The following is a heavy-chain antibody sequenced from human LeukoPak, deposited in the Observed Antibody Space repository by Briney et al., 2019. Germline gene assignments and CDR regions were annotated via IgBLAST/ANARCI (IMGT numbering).Heavy chain of an antibody. J-gene: IGHJ4*02. CDR2: ITSSGSTI. D-gene: IGHD3-22*01. Sequence: GGSLRLSCAASGFTFSDYYMSWMRQAPGKGLEWVSYITSSGSTIYYADSVKGRFTISRDNAKNSLYLQMNSLRAEDTAVYYCARAVSSGLYYFDYWGQGTLVTVSS. CDR3: ARAVSSGLYYFDY. V-gene: IGHV3-11*01. CDR1: GFTFSDYY.